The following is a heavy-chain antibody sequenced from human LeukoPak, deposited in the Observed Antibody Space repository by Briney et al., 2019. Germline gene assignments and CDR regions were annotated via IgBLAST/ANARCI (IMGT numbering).Heavy chain of an antibody. CDR3: ARRRDYESSGYNPTYYFDY. CDR1: GDSFIGSY. V-gene: IGHV4-59*01. J-gene: IGHJ4*02. CDR2: IYYPVDT. Sequence: SETLSLTCTLSGDSFIGSYWSWIRQAPGKGLEWIGYIYYPVDTNYNPSLQSRVTMSVDISKKQFSLRLTSVTAADTAVYYCARRRDYESSGYNPTYYFDYWGQGILVTVSS. D-gene: IGHD3-22*01.